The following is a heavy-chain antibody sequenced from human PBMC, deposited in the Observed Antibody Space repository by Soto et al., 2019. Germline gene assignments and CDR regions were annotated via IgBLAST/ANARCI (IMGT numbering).Heavy chain of an antibody. CDR1: GYSITAGGYY. V-gene: IGHV4-31*03. CDR2: FYSSGSI. Sequence: SETLSLTCFVSGYSITAGGYYWSWIRHHPGKGLEWIGSFYSSGSIIYNPSLRSRVSISGDTSSNQFSMSLTSVTAADTAVYYCARAPKYGLFDYWGQGTLVTVSS. CDR3: ARAPKYGLFDY. D-gene: IGHD4-17*01. J-gene: IGHJ4*02.